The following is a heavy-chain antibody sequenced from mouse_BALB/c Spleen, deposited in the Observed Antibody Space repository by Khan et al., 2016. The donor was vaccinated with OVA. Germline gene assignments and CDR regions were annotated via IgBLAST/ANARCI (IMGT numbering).Heavy chain of an antibody. CDR2: IWSGGST. J-gene: IGHJ3*01. D-gene: IGHD2-4*01. CDR1: GFSLTTYG. CDR3: ARNYDYDEGLAY. V-gene: IGHV2-2*02. Sequence: QVQLKESGPGLVQPSQSLSITCTVSGFSLTTYGVHWVRQSPGKGLEWLGVIWSGGSTDYNAAFISRLSISKDNSKSQVFFKMNSLQANDTAIYYCARNYDYDEGLAYWGQGTLVTVSA.